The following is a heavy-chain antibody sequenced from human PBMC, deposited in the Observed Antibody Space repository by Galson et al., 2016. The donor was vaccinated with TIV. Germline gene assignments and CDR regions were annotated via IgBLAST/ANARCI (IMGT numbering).Heavy chain of an antibody. V-gene: IGHV4-34*01. CDR1: GGSLSDYY. Sequence: SETLSLTCAVSGGSLSDYYWNWIRQPPGKGQEWIGEINHKGSTNYNPSLKNRVSMSVDRSKSQFSLRLSSVTAADTAVYYCACYPNLFGSGNCYKDFDFWGQGILVTVSS. CDR3: ACYPNLFGSGNCYKDFDF. CDR2: INHKGST. D-gene: IGHD3-10*01. J-gene: IGHJ4*02.